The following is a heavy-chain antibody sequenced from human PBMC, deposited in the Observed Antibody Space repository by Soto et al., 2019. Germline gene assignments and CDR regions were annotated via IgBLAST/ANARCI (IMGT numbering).Heavy chain of an antibody. CDR2: ISYDGSNK. CDR3: ARVCHDTISDAFDI. CDR1: GFTFSSYA. D-gene: IGHD3-10*01. J-gene: IGHJ3*02. Sequence: QVQLVESGGGVVQPGRSLRLPCAASGFTFSSYAMHWVRQAPGKGLEWVAVISYDGSNKYYADSVKGRFTISRDNSKNTLYLQMNSLRAEDTAVYYCARVCHDTISDAFDIWGQGTMVTVSS. V-gene: IGHV3-30-3*01.